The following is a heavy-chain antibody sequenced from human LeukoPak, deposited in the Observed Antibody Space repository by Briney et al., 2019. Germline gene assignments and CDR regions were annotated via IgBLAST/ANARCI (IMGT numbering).Heavy chain of an antibody. Sequence: GESLKISCKGSGYSFTSYWISWVRQMPGKGLEWMGIIYPDDSDTRYSPSFQGQVTISADKSVSIAYLQWSSLKASDTAMYYCARPNITSYYDSRGYDAFDVWGQGTMVIVSS. CDR3: ARPNITSYYDSRGYDAFDV. V-gene: IGHV5-51*01. D-gene: IGHD3-22*01. CDR1: GYSFTSYW. J-gene: IGHJ3*01. CDR2: IYPDDSDT.